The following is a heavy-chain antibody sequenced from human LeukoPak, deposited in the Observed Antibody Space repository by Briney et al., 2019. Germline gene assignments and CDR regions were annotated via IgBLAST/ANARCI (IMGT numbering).Heavy chain of an antibody. CDR1: GFTFSSYS. Sequence: GGSLRLSCAASGFTFSSYSMNWVRQAPGKGLEWVAVISYDGSNKYYADSVKGRFTISRDNSKNTLYLQMNSLRAEDTAVYYCARDPTMDYYYGMDVWGQGTTVTVSS. D-gene: IGHD3-10*01. J-gene: IGHJ6*02. CDR2: ISYDGSNK. V-gene: IGHV3-30*03. CDR3: ARDPTMDYYYGMDV.